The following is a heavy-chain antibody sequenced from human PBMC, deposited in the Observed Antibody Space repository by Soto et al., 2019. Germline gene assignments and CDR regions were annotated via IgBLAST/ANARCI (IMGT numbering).Heavy chain of an antibody. V-gene: IGHV3-21*01. CDR3: ARENYYDILTGYRIYYFDY. J-gene: IGHJ4*02. CDR1: GFTFSSYS. D-gene: IGHD3-9*01. Sequence: EVQLVESGGGLVKPGGSLRLSCAASGFTFSSYSMNWVRQAPGKGLEWVSSISSSSNYIHYADSVKGRFTISRDNAKNSLYLQMNSLRAEDMAVYYCARENYYDILTGYRIYYFDYWGQGTLVTVSS. CDR2: ISSSSNYI.